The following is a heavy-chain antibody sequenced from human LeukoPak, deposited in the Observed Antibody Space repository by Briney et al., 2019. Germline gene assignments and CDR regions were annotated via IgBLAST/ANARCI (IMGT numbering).Heavy chain of an antibody. D-gene: IGHD6-13*01. CDR1: NGSITSSTYY. J-gene: IGHJ4*02. CDR3: ASQEAAGYFDY. Sequence: SETLSLTCTVSNGSITSSTYYWGWIRQPPGKGLEWIGSIYYSGSTYYNPSLKSRVTISVDTPKNQFSLKLSSVTAADTAMYYCASQEAAGYFDYWGQGTLVIVSS. CDR2: IYYSGST. V-gene: IGHV4-39*01.